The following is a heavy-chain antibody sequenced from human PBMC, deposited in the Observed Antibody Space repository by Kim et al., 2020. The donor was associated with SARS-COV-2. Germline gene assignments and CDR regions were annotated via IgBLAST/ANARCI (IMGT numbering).Heavy chain of an antibody. V-gene: IGHV1-69*04. Sequence: SVKVSCKASGGTFSSYAISWVRQAPGQGLEWMGRIIPILGIANYAQKFQGRVTITADKSTSTAYMELSSLRSEDTAVYYCARVRNSHSGSYFSDYWGQGTLVTVSS. CDR3: ARVRNSHSGSYFSDY. D-gene: IGHD1-26*01. CDR1: GGTFSSYA. CDR2: IIPILGIA. J-gene: IGHJ4*02.